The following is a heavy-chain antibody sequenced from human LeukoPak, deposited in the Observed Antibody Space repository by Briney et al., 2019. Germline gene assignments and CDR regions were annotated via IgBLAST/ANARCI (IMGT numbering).Heavy chain of an antibody. J-gene: IGHJ4*02. Sequence: GGSLRLSCAASGFTFDDYAMHWARQTPGKGLEWVSLISGDGYSTYYADSVKGRFTISRDNSKNSLYLQMNSLRTEDTAFYYCAKGGRDTAMATAYWGQGTLVTVSS. CDR3: AKGGRDTAMATAY. D-gene: IGHD5-18*01. CDR1: GFTFDDYA. CDR2: ISGDGYST. V-gene: IGHV3-43*02.